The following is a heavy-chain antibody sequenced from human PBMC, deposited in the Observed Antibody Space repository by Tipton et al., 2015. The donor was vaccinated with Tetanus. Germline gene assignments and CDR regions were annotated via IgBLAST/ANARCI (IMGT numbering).Heavy chain of an antibody. CDR1: GGLITTGGYS. CDR3: ARAPYNSPGKYYFDY. V-gene: IGHV4-30-2*01. D-gene: IGHD5-24*01. J-gene: IGHJ4*02. CDR2: IYQTDST. Sequence: TLSLTCAVSGGLITTGGYSWGWIRQTPGQGLEWIGYIYQTDSTYYNPSFKSRVTVSVDRSNNQFSLEMTSVTAADTAVYFCARAPYNSPGKYYFDYWGQGILVTVSS.